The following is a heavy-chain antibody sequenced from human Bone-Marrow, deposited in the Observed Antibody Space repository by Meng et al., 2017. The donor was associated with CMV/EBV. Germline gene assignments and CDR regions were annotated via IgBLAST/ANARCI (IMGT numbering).Heavy chain of an antibody. D-gene: IGHD6-6*01. CDR2: IITICGTA. J-gene: IGHJ5*01. V-gene: IGHV1-69*06. CDR1: AGNVISYA. CDR3: TSKISSSYWFDS. Sequence: KDSAGNVISYASRSVRQAPGRVVELIAGIITICGTANYAQKLPGRSTITADKAKSTVNRELSRLRAEDNAVDYCTSKISSSYWFDSWGQGTLVTVSS.